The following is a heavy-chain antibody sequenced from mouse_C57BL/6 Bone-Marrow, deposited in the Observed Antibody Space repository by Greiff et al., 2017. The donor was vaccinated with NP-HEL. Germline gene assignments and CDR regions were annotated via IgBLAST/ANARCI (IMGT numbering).Heavy chain of an antibody. CDR1: GYTFTNYW. V-gene: IGHV1-63*01. CDR3: ARSGNWDVRTWFAY. Sequence: QVQLKQSGAELVRPGTSVKMSCKASGYTFTNYWIGWAKQRPGHGLEWIGDIYPGGGYTNYNEKFKGKATLTADKSSSTAYMQFSSLTSEDSAIYYCARSGNWDVRTWFAYWGQGTLVTVSA. CDR2: IYPGGGYT. J-gene: IGHJ3*01. D-gene: IGHD4-1*01.